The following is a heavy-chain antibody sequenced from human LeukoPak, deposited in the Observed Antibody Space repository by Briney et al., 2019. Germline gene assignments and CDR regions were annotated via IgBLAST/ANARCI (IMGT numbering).Heavy chain of an antibody. V-gene: IGHV1-2*02. CDR3: ARDVDTAMVHYAFDI. Sequence: ASVKVSCKASGYTFTSYYMHWVRQAPGQGLEWMGWINPNSGGTNYAQKFQGRVTMTRDTSISTAYMELSRLRSDDTAVYYCARDVDTAMVHYAFDIWGQGTMVTVSS. D-gene: IGHD5-18*01. CDR1: GYTFTSYY. CDR2: INPNSGGT. J-gene: IGHJ3*02.